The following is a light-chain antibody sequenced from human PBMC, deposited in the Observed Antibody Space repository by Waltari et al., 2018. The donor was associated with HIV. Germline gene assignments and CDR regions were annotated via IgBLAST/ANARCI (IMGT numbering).Light chain of an antibody. Sequence: SYELAQPPSVSVSPGQTARLTCSGDALPRQFVYWYQQKPGQAPIVVIYKDSERPSGMPERFSCFISGTTAALTISAVQAEDEADYYCQSADITGTLGVFGGGTRLTV. CDR1: ALPRQF. V-gene: IGLV3-25*03. J-gene: IGLJ2*01. CDR2: KDS. CDR3: QSADITGTLGV.